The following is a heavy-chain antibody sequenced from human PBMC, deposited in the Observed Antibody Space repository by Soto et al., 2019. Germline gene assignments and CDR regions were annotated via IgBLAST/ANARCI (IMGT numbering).Heavy chain of an antibody. CDR2: IYHSGSP. CDR1: GGSISSGGYS. J-gene: IGHJ4*02. CDR3: ARAQGAGATDY. V-gene: IGHV4-30-2*01. D-gene: IGHD3-10*01. Sequence: QLQLQESGSGLVKPSQTLSLTCAVSGGSISSGGYSWSWIRQPPGKGLEWIGYIYHSGSPYYNPPLKSRVTISVDRSKNQFSLKLSSVTAADPAVYYYARAQGAGATDYWGQGTLVTVSS.